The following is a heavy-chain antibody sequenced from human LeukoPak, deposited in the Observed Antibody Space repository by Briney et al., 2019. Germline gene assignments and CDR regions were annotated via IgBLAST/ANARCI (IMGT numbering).Heavy chain of an antibody. V-gene: IGHV4-39*07. D-gene: IGHD2-2*01. CDR3: ARVVKYCSSTSCYYFDY. CDR2: IYYSGST. Sequence: SETLSLTCTVSGGSISSSSYYWGWIRQPPGKGLEWIGSIYYSGSTYYNPSLKSRVTISVDTSKNQFSLKLSSVTAADTAVYYCARVVKYCSSTSCYYFDYWGQGTLVTVSS. CDR1: GGSISSSSYY. J-gene: IGHJ4*02.